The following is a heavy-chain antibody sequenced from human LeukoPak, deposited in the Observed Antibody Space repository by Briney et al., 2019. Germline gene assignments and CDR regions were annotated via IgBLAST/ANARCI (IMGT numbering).Heavy chain of an antibody. Sequence: PGGSLRLSCAASGFTFSSYEMNWVRKAPGKGLAWVSYISSSCSTIYYADSVKGRFTISRDNAKNSLYLQMNSLRAEDTAVYYCAKDDWIFSKAFDIWGQGTMVTVSS. CDR2: ISSSCSTI. CDR3: AKDDWIFSKAFDI. D-gene: IGHD2-2*03. CDR1: GFTFSSYE. J-gene: IGHJ3*02. V-gene: IGHV3-48*03.